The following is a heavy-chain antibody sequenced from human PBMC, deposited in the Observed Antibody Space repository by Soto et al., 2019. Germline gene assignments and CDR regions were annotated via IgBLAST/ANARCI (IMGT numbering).Heavy chain of an antibody. D-gene: IGHD6-6*01. CDR3: ARDGSSSGNHDY. V-gene: IGHV4-34*01. CDR2: INHSGST. CDR1: GGSFSGYY. Sequence: SETLSLTCAVYGGSFSGYYWSWIRQPPGKGLEWIGEINHSGSTNYNPSLKSRVTISVDTSKNQFSLKLSSVTAADTAVYYCARDGSSSGNHDYWGQGTLVTVSS. J-gene: IGHJ4*02.